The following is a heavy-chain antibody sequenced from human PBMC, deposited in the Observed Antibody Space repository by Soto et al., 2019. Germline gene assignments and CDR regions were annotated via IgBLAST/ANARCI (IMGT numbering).Heavy chain of an antibody. V-gene: IGHV3-23*01. Sequence: LRLSCAASGFTFSSYAMSWVRQAPGKGLEWVSAISGSGGSTYYADSVKGRFTISRDNSKNTLYLQMNSLRAEDTAVYYCAKVPRATREWRLVITYFDYWGQGTLVTVSS. CDR3: AKVPRATREWRLVITYFDY. CDR2: ISGSGGST. CDR1: GFTFSSYA. J-gene: IGHJ4*02. D-gene: IGHD3-9*01.